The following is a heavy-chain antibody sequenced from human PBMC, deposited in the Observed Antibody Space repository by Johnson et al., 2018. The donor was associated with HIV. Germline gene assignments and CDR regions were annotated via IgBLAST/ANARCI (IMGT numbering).Heavy chain of an antibody. CDR3: ARGRATGRGRSAFDN. D-gene: IGHD1-14*01. V-gene: IGHV3-20*04. J-gene: IGHJ3*02. CDR1: GFTFDDYA. CDR2: INWNGGST. Sequence: VLLLESGGGVVRPGGSLRLSCAASGFTFDDYAMSWVRQGPRKGLEWVSGINWNGGSTGYVDSVKGRFTISRDNAKNSRYLQMNSLRAEDTALYYCARGRATGRGRSAFDNWGQGTMITVSS.